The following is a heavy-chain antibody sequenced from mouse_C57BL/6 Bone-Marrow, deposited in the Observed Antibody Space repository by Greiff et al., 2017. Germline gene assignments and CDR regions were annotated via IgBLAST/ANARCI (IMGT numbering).Heavy chain of an antibody. CDR3: ASPSVIYYYGVGFAY. J-gene: IGHJ3*01. CDR1: GYTFTSYW. CDR2: IDPSDSYT. V-gene: IGHV1-50*01. Sequence: QVQLQQPGAELVKPGASVKLSCKASGYTFTSYWMQWVKQRPGQGLEWIGEIDPSDSYTNYNQKLKCKATLTVDASSSTAYMQLSSLTSEDSAVYYCASPSVIYYYGVGFAYGGQGTLVTVSA. D-gene: IGHD1-1*01.